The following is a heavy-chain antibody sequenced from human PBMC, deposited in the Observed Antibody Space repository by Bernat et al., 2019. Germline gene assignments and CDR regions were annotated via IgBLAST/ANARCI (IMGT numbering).Heavy chain of an antibody. CDR1: GFSVSTIGMC. Sequence: QVTLRESGPALLKPTQTLTLTCSLSGFSVSTIGMCVSSIRQPPGKALDWLARIDWDDDKYYSTSLKTRLTITKDTSKNQVVLTMTNMDPVDTATYYCVRTLTTITTGDYWGQGTLVTVSS. CDR2: IDWDDDK. J-gene: IGHJ4*02. CDR3: VRTLTTITTGDY. V-gene: IGHV2-70*15. D-gene: IGHD4-17*01.